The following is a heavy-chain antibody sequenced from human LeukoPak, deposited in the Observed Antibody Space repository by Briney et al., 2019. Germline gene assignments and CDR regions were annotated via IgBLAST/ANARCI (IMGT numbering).Heavy chain of an antibody. CDR1: GFTFSSYE. D-gene: IGHD3-10*01. CDR2: IKQDGSEN. V-gene: IGHV3-7*03. Sequence: GGSLRLSCAASGFTFSSYEMNWVRQAPGKGLEWVASIKQDGSENYYVDSVKGRFTISRDNAKNSVYLQMNSLRAEDTAVYYCASPGFTLDYYYYYMDVWGKGTTVTVSS. CDR3: ASPGFTLDYYYYYMDV. J-gene: IGHJ6*03.